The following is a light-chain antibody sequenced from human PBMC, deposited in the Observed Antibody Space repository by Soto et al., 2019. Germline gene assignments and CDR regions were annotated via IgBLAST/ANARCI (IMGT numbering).Light chain of an antibody. CDR1: QSVSGW. J-gene: IGKJ1*01. CDR2: DAS. CDR3: QQYETFSGT. Sequence: DIQMTQSRSTLSASVVYTFTLSFRASQSVSGWLAWYQQKPGEAPKLLIYDASALPRGVPSRFSGSGSGTKFTLTIASLQPDDFATYYCQQYETFSGTFGPGTKVDIK. V-gene: IGKV1-5*01.